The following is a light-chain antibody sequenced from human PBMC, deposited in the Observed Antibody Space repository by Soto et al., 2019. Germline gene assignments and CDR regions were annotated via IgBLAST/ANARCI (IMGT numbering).Light chain of an antibody. V-gene: IGKV3-15*01. J-gene: IGKJ4*01. Sequence: LTQSPAPLSVSAGEGDTISCRASQGIGNTLAWYQQKPGQTPRLLIYGASIRATGVPARSSGSGSGTDFTLTINSLQSEDFAVYYCQHYVNWPLTSCGGTKVDIK. CDR3: QHYVNWPLT. CDR2: GAS. CDR1: QGIGNT.